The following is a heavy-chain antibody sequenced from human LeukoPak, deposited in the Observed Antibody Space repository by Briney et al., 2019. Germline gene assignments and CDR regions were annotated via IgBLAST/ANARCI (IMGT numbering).Heavy chain of an antibody. CDR3: ARGEGSRSLSGWYAAYFDY. D-gene: IGHD6-19*01. J-gene: IGHJ4*02. Sequence: SVNVSCKASGGTFSSYAISWVRQAPGQGLEWMGGIIPIFGTANYAQKFQGRVTITADESTSTAYMELSSLRSEETAVYYCARGEGSRSLSGWYAAYFDYWGQGTLVTVSS. CDR2: IIPIFGTA. V-gene: IGHV1-69*01. CDR1: GGTFSSYA.